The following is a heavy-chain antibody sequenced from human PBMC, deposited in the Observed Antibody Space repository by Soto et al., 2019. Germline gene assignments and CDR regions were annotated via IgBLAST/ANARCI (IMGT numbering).Heavy chain of an antibody. CDR2: IYYSGST. CDR1: GGSVNNANYF. Sequence: QVRLEESGPGLVKPSETLSLICSVSGGSVNNANYFWNWIRHHPENGLEWIGYIYYSGSTRYNPSFKTRATLSRDTTKDQFSLRLNSVTVADTAVDFCARDADYGGSRGGMDVWGRGTTVTVSS. CDR3: ARDADYGGSRGGMDV. D-gene: IGHD4-17*01. V-gene: IGHV4-31*03. J-gene: IGHJ6*02.